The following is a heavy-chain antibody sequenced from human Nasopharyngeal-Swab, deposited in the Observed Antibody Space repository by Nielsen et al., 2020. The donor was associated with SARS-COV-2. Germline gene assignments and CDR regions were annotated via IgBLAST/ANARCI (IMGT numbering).Heavy chain of an antibody. D-gene: IGHD3-3*01. CDR1: GYIFTSYD. CDR3: ARHGVAEDY. V-gene: IGHV1-18*01. CDR2: NGAYNGNT. Sequence: ASVKVSCKASGYIFTSYDISRVRQARGQGLEGTGWNGAYNGNTNDAQKFQDRVTMTTDTHTSTVYMELRSLRSDDAAVYYCARHGVAEDYWGQGTLVTVSS. J-gene: IGHJ4*02.